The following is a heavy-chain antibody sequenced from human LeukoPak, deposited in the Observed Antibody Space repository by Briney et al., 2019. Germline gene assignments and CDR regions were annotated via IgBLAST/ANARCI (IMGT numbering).Heavy chain of an antibody. CDR2: MNPNSGNT. CDR3: ARADHCSGGSCYSPLDY. J-gene: IGHJ4*02. CDR1: GYTFTSYD. Sequence: ASVKVSCKASGYTFTSYDINWVRQATGQGLEWMGWMNPNSGNTGYAQKFQGRVTITRNTSISTAYMELSSLRSEDTAVYYCARADHCSGGSCYSPLDYWGQGTLVTVSS. V-gene: IGHV1-8*03. D-gene: IGHD2-15*01.